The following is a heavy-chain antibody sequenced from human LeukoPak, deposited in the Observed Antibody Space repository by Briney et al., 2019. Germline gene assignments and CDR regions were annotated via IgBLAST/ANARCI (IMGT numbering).Heavy chain of an antibody. J-gene: IGHJ6*03. CDR3: ARDRYGSDPGYMDV. D-gene: IGHD3-10*01. V-gene: IGHV3-21*01. CDR2: ISSSSSYI. CDR1: GFTFSSYS. Sequence: PGGSLRLSCAASGFTFSSYSMNWVRQAPGKGLEWVSSISSSSSYIYYADSVKGRFTISRDNAKNSLYLQMNSLRAEDTAVYYCARDRYGSDPGYMDVWGKGTTVTVSS.